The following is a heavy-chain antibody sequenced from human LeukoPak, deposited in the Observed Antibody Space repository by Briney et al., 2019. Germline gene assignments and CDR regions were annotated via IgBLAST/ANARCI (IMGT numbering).Heavy chain of an antibody. CDR2: IYHSGST. CDR1: GGSISSSNW. Sequence: SETLSLTCAVSGGSISSSNWWSWVRQPPGKGLEWIGEIYHSGSTNYNPSLKSRVTISVDKSKNQSSLKLSSVTAADTAVYYCARDSHYDFWSGYPLGAFDIWGQGTMVTVSS. D-gene: IGHD3-3*01. J-gene: IGHJ3*02. V-gene: IGHV4-4*02. CDR3: ARDSHYDFWSGYPLGAFDI.